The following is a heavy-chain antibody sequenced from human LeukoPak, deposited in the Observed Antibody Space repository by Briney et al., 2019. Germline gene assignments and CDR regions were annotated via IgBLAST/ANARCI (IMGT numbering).Heavy chain of an antibody. Sequence: GGSLRLSCAASGFTFSSYAMHWVRQAPGKGLEWVAVISYDGSNKHYADSVKGRFTISRDNSKNTLYLQMNSLRAEDTAVYYCAREDEELQNWFDPWGQGTLVTVSS. CDR3: AREDEELQNWFDP. CDR1: GFTFSSYA. J-gene: IGHJ5*02. V-gene: IGHV3-30-3*01. CDR2: ISYDGSNK. D-gene: IGHD1-26*01.